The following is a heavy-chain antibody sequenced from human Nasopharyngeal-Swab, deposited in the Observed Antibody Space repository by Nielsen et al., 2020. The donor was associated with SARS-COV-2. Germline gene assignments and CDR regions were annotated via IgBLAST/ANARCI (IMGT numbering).Heavy chain of an antibody. J-gene: IGHJ6*02. CDR1: GGSISSSRYY. D-gene: IGHD6-13*01. Sequence: SDTLSLPCTVSGGSISSSRYYWGWIRQPPGKGLEWIGSIYYSGSTYYNPSLKSRVTISVDTSKNQFSLKLSSVTAADTAVYYCVGSSWYRDYYYYYGMDVWGQGTTVTVSS. CDR2: IYYSGST. V-gene: IGHV4-39*07. CDR3: VGSSWYRDYYYYYGMDV.